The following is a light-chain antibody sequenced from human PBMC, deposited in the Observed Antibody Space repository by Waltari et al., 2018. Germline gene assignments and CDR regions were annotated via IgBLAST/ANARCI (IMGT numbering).Light chain of an antibody. V-gene: IGLV2-8*01. CDR1: DMAVCGHDH. J-gene: IGLJ1*01. CDR3: YSYAGNNNFV. Sequence: QSALTQPPSASGPPGPSVTISCPGTDMAVCGHDHVSWYQQHPGKAPKLMIYEVTKRPSGVPYRFSGSKSGNTASLTVSGLQADDEADYYCYSYAGNNNFVFGPGTKVTVL. CDR2: EVT.